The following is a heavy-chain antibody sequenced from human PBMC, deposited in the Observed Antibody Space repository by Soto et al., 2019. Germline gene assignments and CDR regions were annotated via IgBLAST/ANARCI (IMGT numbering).Heavy chain of an antibody. D-gene: IGHD1-1*01. CDR1: GYIFTNYW. CDR2: IYPGDSDT. V-gene: IGHV5-51*01. CDR3: ESLSRLEPRSAFDY. Sequence: GESLKISCKGSGYIFTNYWIGWVRQMPGKGLEWMGIIYPGDSDTKYSPSFQGQVTISADKSINTAYLQWSSLKASATAMYSCESLSRLEPRSAFDYWGQGTLVTVSS. J-gene: IGHJ4*02.